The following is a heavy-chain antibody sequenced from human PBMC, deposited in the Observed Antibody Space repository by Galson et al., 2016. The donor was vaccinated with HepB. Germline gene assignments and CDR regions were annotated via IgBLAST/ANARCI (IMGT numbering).Heavy chain of an antibody. CDR1: GYSFNTYG. V-gene: IGHV1-18*01. D-gene: IGHD6-13*01. Sequence: SVKVSCKASGYSFNTYGISWVRQAPGQGLEWMGWISAYNGNTSYAQKLHGRFTMTTDTSTSTAHMELRSLRSDDTAVYYCAREAAAGRMDVWGQGTTVTVSS. CDR2: ISAYNGNT. CDR3: AREAAAGRMDV. J-gene: IGHJ6*02.